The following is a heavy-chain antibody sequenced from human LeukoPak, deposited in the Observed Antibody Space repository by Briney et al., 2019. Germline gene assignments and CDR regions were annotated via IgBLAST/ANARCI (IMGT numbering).Heavy chain of an antibody. CDR2: ISSRSSYI. J-gene: IGHJ3*02. CDR1: GFTFSSYS. Sequence: GGSLRLSCAASGFTFSSYSMNWVRQAPGNGLEWVSSISSRSSYIYYADSVKGRFTISRDNAKNSLYLQMNSLRAEDTAVYYCARDPRRFSGWLPKNDAFDIWGQGTMVPVSS. D-gene: IGHD6-19*01. CDR3: ARDPRRFSGWLPKNDAFDI. V-gene: IGHV3-21*01.